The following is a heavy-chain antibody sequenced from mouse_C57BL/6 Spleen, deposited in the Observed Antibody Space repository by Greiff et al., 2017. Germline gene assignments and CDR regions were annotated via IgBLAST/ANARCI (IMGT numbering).Heavy chain of an antibody. J-gene: IGHJ3*01. CDR3: ARGGAYYGSSSAWFAY. CDR2: IYPGDGDT. D-gene: IGHD1-1*01. CDR1: GYAFSSYW. Sequence: QVQLKESGAELVKPGASVKISCKASGYAFSSYWMNWVKQRPGKGLEWIGQIYPGDGDTNYNGKFKGKATLTADKSSSTAYMQLSSLTSEDSAVYFCARGGAYYGSSSAWFAYWGQGTLVTVSA. V-gene: IGHV1-80*01.